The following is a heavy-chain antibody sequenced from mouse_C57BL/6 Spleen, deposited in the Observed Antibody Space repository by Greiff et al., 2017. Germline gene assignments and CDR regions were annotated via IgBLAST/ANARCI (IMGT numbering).Heavy chain of an antibody. D-gene: IGHD1-1*01. CDR1: GYTFPSYW. CDR3: AIYYYGSSYPFAY. CDR2: IDPNSGGT. V-gene: IGHV1-72*01. Sequence: QVQLKQPGAELVKPGASVKLSCKASGYTFPSYWMHWVKQRPGRGLEWIGRIDPNSGGTKYNEKFKSKATLTVDKPSSTAYMQLSSLTSEDSAVYYCAIYYYGSSYPFAYWGQGTLVTVSA. J-gene: IGHJ3*01.